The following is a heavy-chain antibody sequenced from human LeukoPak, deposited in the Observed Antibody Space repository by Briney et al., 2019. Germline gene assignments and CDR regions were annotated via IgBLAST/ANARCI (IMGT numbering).Heavy chain of an antibody. CDR2: IYWNHEE. V-gene: IGHV2-5*01. CDR1: GFSLSSSGVG. J-gene: IGHJ5*02. D-gene: IGHD6-19*01. CDR3: AHRLHRSGWNWFDP. Sequence: SGPTLVKPTQTLTLICTFSGFSLSSSGVGVGWIRQPPGKALEWLAAIYWNHEEYYSPSLESRLTITKDTSKNQVVLTMTNMDLVDIGTYYCAHRLHRSGWNWFDPWGQGTLVTVSS.